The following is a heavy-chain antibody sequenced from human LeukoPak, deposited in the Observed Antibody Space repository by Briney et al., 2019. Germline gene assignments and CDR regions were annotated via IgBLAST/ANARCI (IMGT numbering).Heavy chain of an antibody. V-gene: IGHV3-23*01. J-gene: IGHJ6*03. CDR1: GFTFSSYG. D-gene: IGHD4-17*01. Sequence: GGPLRLSCAAAGFTFSSYGMSWVRRAPGKVLEWVSAFSGRGGSTYYADSVKGRFTISRDNSKNTLYLQMNSLRAEDTAVYYCAKSGDYYYYYMDVWGKGTTVTISS. CDR3: AKSGDYYYYYMDV. CDR2: FSGRGGST.